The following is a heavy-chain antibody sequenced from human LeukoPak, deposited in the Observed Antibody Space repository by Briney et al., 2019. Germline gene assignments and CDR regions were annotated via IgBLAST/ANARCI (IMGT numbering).Heavy chain of an antibody. CDR1: GDSISSYY. D-gene: IGHD3-22*01. V-gene: IGHV4-59*01. Sequence: SETLSLTCTVSGDSISSYYWSWIRQPPGKGLEWIGYTYYSGSTKYNPSLKSRVTISVDTSKNQFSLKLSSVTAADTAVYYCARVADSSGYYQHFDYWGQGTLVTVSS. CDR2: TYYSGST. J-gene: IGHJ4*02. CDR3: ARVADSSGYYQHFDY.